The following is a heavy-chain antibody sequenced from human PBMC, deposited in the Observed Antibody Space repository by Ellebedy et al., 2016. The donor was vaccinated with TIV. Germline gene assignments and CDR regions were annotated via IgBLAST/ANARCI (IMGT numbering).Heavy chain of an antibody. J-gene: IGHJ4*02. V-gene: IGHV4-59*08. D-gene: IGHD1-26*01. CDR3: ASRASGRSDLGRGLYFEN. Sequence: MPSETLSLTCHVSGASITSYYWSWIRQPPGKGLEWLGYLSYSGSTNYNPSLKRRVTLSVDTSPSQFSLKLTSVTAADTAVYYCASRASGRSDLGRGLYFENWGQGTLVTVSS. CDR1: GASITSYY. CDR2: LSYSGST.